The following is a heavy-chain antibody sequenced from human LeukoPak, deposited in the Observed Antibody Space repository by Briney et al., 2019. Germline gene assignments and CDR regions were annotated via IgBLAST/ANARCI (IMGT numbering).Heavy chain of an antibody. CDR2: ISGTSHYI. V-gene: IGHV3-21*01. Sequence: TGGSLRLSCAASRFTFSSYSMNWVRQAPGKGLEWVSSISGTSHYIYYADSVKGRFTISRDNAKNSLYLQMSSLRAEDTAVYYCARDEERYYGSGRDYMDVWGKGTTVTVSS. J-gene: IGHJ6*03. CDR3: ARDEERYYGSGRDYMDV. D-gene: IGHD3-10*01. CDR1: RFTFSSYS.